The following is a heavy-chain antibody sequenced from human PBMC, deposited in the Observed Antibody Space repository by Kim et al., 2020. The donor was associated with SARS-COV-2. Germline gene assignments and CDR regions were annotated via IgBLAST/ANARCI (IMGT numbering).Heavy chain of an antibody. V-gene: IGHV4-31*03. D-gene: IGHD1-7*01. CDR3: ARDWRNYGYDY. CDR1: GGSISSGGYY. CDR2: IYYSGST. Sequence: SETLSLTCTVSGGSISSGGYYWSWIRQHPGKGLEWIGYIYYSGSTYYNPSLKSRVTISVDTSKNQFSLKLSSVTAADTAVYYCARDWRNYGYDYWGQGTLVTVSS. J-gene: IGHJ4*02.